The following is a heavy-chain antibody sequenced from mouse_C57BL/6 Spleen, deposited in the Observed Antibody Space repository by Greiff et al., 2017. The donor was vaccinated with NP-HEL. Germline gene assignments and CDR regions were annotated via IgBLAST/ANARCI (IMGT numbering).Heavy chain of an antibody. J-gene: IGHJ1*03. CDR1: GYTFTSYW. Sequence: QVQLQQPGAELVKPGASVKLSCKASGYTFTSYWMHWVKQRPGQGLEWIGMIHPNSGSTNYNEKFKSKATLTVDKSSSTAYMQLSSLTSEYSAVYYCAHYYGSSLFWYFDVWGTGTTVTVSS. D-gene: IGHD1-1*01. CDR2: IHPNSGST. V-gene: IGHV1-64*01. CDR3: AHYYGSSLFWYFDV.